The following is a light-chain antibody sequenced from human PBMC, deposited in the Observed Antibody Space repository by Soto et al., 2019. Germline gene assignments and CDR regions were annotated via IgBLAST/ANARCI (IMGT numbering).Light chain of an antibody. V-gene: IGLV2-8*01. Sequence: QSALTQPPSASGSPGQSVTISCTGTSSDVGGYDSVSWYQHHPGKAPQLIIFEVNKRPLGVPNRFSGSKSGNTASLTVSGLLPEGEANYYCSTYAGRNTYVLFGGGTKLTVL. J-gene: IGLJ2*01. CDR1: SSDVGGYDS. CDR3: STYAGRNTYVL. CDR2: EVN.